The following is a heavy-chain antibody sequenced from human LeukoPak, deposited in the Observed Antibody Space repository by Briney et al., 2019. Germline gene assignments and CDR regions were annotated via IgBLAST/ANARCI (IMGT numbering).Heavy chain of an antibody. CDR3: ASLKRGYYGSGSYYTLDY. CDR2: IHHSGST. V-gene: IGHV4-34*01. J-gene: IGHJ4*02. CDR1: GGSFSGYY. D-gene: IGHD3-10*01. Sequence: SETLSLTCAVYGGSFSGYYWSWIRQPPGKGLEWIGEIHHSGSTNYNPSLKSRVTISVDTSKNQFSLKLSSVTAADTAVYYCASLKRGYYGSGSYYTLDYWGQGTLVTVSS.